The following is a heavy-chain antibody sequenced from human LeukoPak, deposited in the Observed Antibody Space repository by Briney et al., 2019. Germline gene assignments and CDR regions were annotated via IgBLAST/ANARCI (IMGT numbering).Heavy chain of an antibody. CDR3: ARPPGGYCSSTSCYQEGGFDS. Sequence: GASVKVSCKASGYTFTSYAMHWVRQAPGQRLEWMGWINAGNGNTKYSQKFQGRVTITRDTSASTAYMELSSLRSEDTAVYYCARPPGGYCSSTSCYQEGGFDSWGQGTLVIVSS. CDR1: GYTFTSYA. CDR2: INAGNGNT. V-gene: IGHV1-3*01. D-gene: IGHD2-2*01. J-gene: IGHJ4*02.